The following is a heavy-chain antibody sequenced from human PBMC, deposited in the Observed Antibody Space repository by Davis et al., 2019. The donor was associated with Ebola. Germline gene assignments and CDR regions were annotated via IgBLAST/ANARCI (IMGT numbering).Heavy chain of an antibody. CDR3: ARGGGYVGYGMDV. Sequence: MPSETLSLTCAVYGVSFSGYYWNWIRQPPGKGLEWIAEINHSGRTNYNPSLTSRVTSSVDTSKNQFSLRVRSVTAADTAVYYCARGGGYVGYGMDVWGQGTTVTVSS. CDR2: INHSGRT. CDR1: GVSFSGYY. D-gene: IGHD6-25*01. J-gene: IGHJ6*02. V-gene: IGHV4-34*01.